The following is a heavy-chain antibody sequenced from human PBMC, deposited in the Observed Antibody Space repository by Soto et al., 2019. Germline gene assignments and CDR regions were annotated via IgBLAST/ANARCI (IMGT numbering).Heavy chain of an antibody. Sequence: GGSLRLSCVGSGFIFSDHAMTWVRQAPGKGLEWVSRINTDGSSTTYADSVQGRFTITRDNAQNTLYLQMNSLRAEDTAVYYCARDRVYYDSGYYYDYGMDVWGQGTTVTVSS. CDR3: ARDRVYYDSGYYYDYGMDV. D-gene: IGHD3-22*01. V-gene: IGHV3-74*01. CDR1: GFIFSDHA. J-gene: IGHJ6*02. CDR2: INTDGSST.